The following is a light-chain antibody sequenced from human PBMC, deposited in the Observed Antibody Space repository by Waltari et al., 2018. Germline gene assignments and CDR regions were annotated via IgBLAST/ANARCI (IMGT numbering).Light chain of an antibody. V-gene: IGKV3-15*01. CDR1: HSVSTK. CDR3: QQYDNWHDYT. Sequence: EIVMTQSPATLSVSPGERVTLSCRASHSVSTKLAWYQQRPGQAPRLLIYSASIRATAIPARFSGSGSGTEFTLTISSLQSEDFAVYYCQQYDNWHDYTFGQGTKLEIK. CDR2: SAS. J-gene: IGKJ2*01.